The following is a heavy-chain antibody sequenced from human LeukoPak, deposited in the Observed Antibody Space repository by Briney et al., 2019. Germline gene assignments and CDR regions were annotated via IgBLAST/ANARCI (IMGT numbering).Heavy chain of an antibody. CDR1: GDSISSGGYY. CDR2: IYHSRST. Sequence: SETLSLTCTVSGDSISSGGYYWSWLRQHPGKGLEWIGYIYHSRSTYYNPSLQSPVTILVDTSQNQVSLNLGSVTAADTAVYCCARGEYSSGWYDMDVWGQGTAVAVCS. J-gene: IGHJ6*02. V-gene: IGHV4-31*01. D-gene: IGHD6-19*01. CDR3: ARGEYSSGWYDMDV.